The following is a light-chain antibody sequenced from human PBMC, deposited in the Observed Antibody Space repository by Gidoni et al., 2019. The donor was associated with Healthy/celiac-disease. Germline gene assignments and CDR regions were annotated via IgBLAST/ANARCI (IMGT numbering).Light chain of an antibody. V-gene: IGKV3-11*01. J-gene: IGKJ1*01. CDR1: QSVSSY. CDR2: DAS. Sequence: EIVLTQSPATLSLSPGERATLSCRASQSVSSYLAWYQPKPGQAPRLLIYDASNRATGIPARLRGSGSGIDVTLTLSSLEPEDCAVYYCKPRSNWHWTFGQGTKVEIK. CDR3: KPRSNWHWT.